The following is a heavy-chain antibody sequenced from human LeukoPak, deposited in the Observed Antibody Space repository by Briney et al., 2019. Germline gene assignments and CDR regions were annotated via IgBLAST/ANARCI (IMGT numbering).Heavy chain of an antibody. CDR1: GFTFSSYT. J-gene: IGHJ4*02. V-gene: IGHV3-21*01. D-gene: IGHD5-24*01. CDR2: ISSSSSYI. CDR3: ASLSRWLPDY. Sequence: GGSLRLSCAASGFTFSSYTMNWVRQAPGKGLEWVSSISSSSSYIYYADSVKGRFTISRDNAKNSLYLQMNSLRAEDTALYFCASLSRWLPDYWGQGTLVTASS.